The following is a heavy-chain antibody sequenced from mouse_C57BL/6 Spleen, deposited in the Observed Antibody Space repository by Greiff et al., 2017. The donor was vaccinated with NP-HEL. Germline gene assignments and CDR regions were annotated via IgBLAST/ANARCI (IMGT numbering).Heavy chain of an antibody. J-gene: IGHJ2*01. CDR3: ARSDYGNYFFDY. CDR1: GYTFTDYY. D-gene: IGHD2-1*01. CDR2: IYPGSGNT. Sequence: QVQLQQSGAELVRPGASVKLSCKASGYTFTDYYINWVKQRPGQGLEWIARIYPGSGNTYYNEKFKGKATLTAEKSSSTAYMQLSSLTSEDSAVYFCARSDYGNYFFDYWGQGTTLTVSS. V-gene: IGHV1-76*01.